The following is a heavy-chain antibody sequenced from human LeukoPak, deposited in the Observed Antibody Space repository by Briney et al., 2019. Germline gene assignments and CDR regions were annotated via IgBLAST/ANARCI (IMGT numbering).Heavy chain of an antibody. Sequence: SETLSLTCAVYGGSFSGYYWSWIRQPPGKGLEWIGEINHSGSTNYNPSLKSQVTISVDTSKNQFSLKLSSVTAADTAVYYCARVRSGYSYGLFDYWGQGTLVTVSS. D-gene: IGHD5-18*01. CDR2: INHSGST. CDR1: GGSFSGYY. V-gene: IGHV4-34*01. CDR3: ARVRSGYSYGLFDY. J-gene: IGHJ4*02.